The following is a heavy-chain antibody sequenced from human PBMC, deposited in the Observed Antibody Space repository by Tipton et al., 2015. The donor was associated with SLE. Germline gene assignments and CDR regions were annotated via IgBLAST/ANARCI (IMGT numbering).Heavy chain of an antibody. CDR2: ISSSSSYT. Sequence: SLRLSCAASGFTFSSYAMSWIRQAPGKGLEWVSYISSSSSYTNYADSVKGRFTISRDNAKNSLYLQMNSLRAEDTAVYYCARFKADYYYGMDVWGQGTTVTVSS. V-gene: IGHV3-11*03. CDR1: GFTFSSYA. J-gene: IGHJ6*02. CDR3: ARFKADYYYGMDV.